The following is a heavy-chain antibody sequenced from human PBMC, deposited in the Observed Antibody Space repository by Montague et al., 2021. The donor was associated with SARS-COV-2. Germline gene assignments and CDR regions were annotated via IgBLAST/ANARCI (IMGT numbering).Heavy chain of an antibody. Sequence: PALGKPTQTLTLTCTFSGFSLSTSGMCVSWIRQPPGKALEWLALIDWDDDKYYSTSLKTRLTISKDTSKNQVVLTMTNMDPVDTATYYCARIRDYDILTGSSSGFDYWGQGTLVTVSS. CDR2: IDWDDDK. V-gene: IGHV2-70*01. D-gene: IGHD3-9*01. J-gene: IGHJ4*02. CDR1: GFSLSTSGMC. CDR3: ARIRDYDILTGSSSGFDY.